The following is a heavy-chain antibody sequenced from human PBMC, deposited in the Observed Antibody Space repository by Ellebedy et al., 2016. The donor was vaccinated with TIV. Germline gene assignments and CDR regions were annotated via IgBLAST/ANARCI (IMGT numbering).Heavy chain of an antibody. J-gene: IGHJ4*02. CDR3: ARAPLSPNYAMGGIEY. CDR1: GFTFSDSY. CDR2: ISDSGTFI. Sequence: GESLKISXAASGFTFSDSYMSWVRQAPGKGLEWISYISDSGTFIYYADSVKGRFTISRDNAKNSLYLQMNSLRAEDTAVYYCARAPLSPNYAMGGIEYWGQGTLVTVSS. V-gene: IGHV3-11*04. D-gene: IGHD5-18*01.